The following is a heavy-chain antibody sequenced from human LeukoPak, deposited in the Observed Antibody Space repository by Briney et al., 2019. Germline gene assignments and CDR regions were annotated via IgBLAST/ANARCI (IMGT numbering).Heavy chain of an antibody. D-gene: IGHD3-22*01. Sequence: SETLSLTCTVSGGSISSYYWSWIRQPPGKGLEWIGYIYYSGSTNYNPSLKSRVTISVDTSKNQFSLKLSSVTAADTAVYYSARHHPIGYFDYWGQGTLVTVSS. CDR2: IYYSGST. V-gene: IGHV4-59*08. J-gene: IGHJ4*02. CDR1: GGSISSYY. CDR3: ARHHPIGYFDY.